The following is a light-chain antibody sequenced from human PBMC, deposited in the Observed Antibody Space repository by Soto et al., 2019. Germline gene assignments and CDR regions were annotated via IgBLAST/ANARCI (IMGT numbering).Light chain of an antibody. CDR3: SSYTSSSTVV. CDR2: DVS. J-gene: IGLJ2*01. V-gene: IGLV2-14*01. CDR1: SSDVGGYNY. Sequence: SALTQPASVSGSPGQSITISCTGTSSDVGGYNYVSWYQQHPGKAPKLMIYDVSNRPSELSNRFSGSKSGNTASLTISGLQAEDEADYYCSSYTSSSTVVFGGGTQLTVL.